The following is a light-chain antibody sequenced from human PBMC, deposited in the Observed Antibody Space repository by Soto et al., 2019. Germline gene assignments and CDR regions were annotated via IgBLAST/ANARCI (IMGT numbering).Light chain of an antibody. J-gene: IGLJ3*02. V-gene: IGLV1-40*01. CDR3: QSYDTRLSGSV. CDR1: SSNIRAGYD. CDR2: GNN. Sequence: QSVLTQPPSVSGAPGQRVTISCTGTSSNIRAGYDVIWYQQLPGTAPKLLIFGNNSRSSGVPDRFSASKSGTSASLAVAGLQAEDEADYHCQSYDTRLSGSVFGGGTKLTVL.